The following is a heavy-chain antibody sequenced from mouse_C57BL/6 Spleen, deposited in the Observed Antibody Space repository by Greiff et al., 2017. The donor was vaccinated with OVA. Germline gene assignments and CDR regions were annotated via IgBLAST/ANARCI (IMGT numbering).Heavy chain of an antibody. J-gene: IGHJ3*01. D-gene: IGHD2-3*01. CDR1: GYTFTEYT. V-gene: IGHV1-62-2*01. CDR2: FYPGIGSI. Sequence: QVHVKQSGAELVKPGASVKLSCKASGYTFTEYTIHWVKQRSGQGLEWIGWFYPGIGSIKYNEKFKDKAKLTADKSSSTVYMELSRLTSEDSAVFFCARHEDYDGYYAYWGQGTLVTVSA. CDR3: ARHEDYDGYYAY.